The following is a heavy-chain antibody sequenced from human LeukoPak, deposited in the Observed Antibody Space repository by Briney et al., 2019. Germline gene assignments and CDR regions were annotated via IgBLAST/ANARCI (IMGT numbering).Heavy chain of an antibody. CDR3: AKRGRRGVVVPAAAFDY. CDR2: ISGSGGST. J-gene: IGHJ4*02. CDR1: GFTFSSYA. V-gene: IGHV3-23*01. D-gene: IGHD2-2*01. Sequence: GGSLRLSCAASGFTFSSYAMSWVRQAPGKGLEWVSAISGSGGSTYYADSVKGRFTISRDNSKNTLCLQMNSLRAEDTAIYYCAKRGRRGVVVPAAAFDYWGQGTLVTVSS.